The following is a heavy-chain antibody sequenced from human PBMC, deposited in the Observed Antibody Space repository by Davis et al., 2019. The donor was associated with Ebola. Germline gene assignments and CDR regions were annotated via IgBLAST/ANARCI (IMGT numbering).Heavy chain of an antibody. CDR1: PSSTSPNI. D-gene: IGHD4/OR15-4a*01. V-gene: IGHV3-21*06. Sequence: PSATLSLTCGVSPSSTSPNILNRVRYTPGPDLDWVISFSIHGCSMYYVDSARCRFTISRDNGKNSLYLQMDSLRAEETAVYYCASHDYGVEYYQYYGMDVWGKGTTVTVAS. J-gene: IGHJ6*04. CDR3: ASHDYGVEYYQYYGMDV. CDR2: FSIHGCSM.